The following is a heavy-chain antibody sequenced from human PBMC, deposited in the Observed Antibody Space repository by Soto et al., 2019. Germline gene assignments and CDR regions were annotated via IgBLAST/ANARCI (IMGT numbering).Heavy chain of an antibody. CDR1: GFTFSSYA. CDR3: ARQQKSGVWLFAF. V-gene: IGHV3-30-3*01. J-gene: IGHJ4*02. CDR2: ISSDVNYK. D-gene: IGHD6-13*01. Sequence: QVQLMESGGGVVQPGRSLELSCAASGFTFSSYALHWVRQAPGKGLDWVAVISSDVNYKYYADSVKGRFTISRDNSRDTLYLQMNSMRAEDTAVYYCARQQKSGVWLFAFWGQGTLVIVTS.